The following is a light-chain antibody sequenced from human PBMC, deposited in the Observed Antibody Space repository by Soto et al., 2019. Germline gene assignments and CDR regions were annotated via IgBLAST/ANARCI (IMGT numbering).Light chain of an antibody. CDR1: QSVSSN. Sequence: EILMTQSPTTLSVSPGERATLSCRASQSVSSNLAWYQQNPGQAPGRLIYEASTRATGIPARFGGSGSGTECTLAIRYLRPEDCAVYFCLHYHDWVTCGGGTKVDIK. CDR3: LHYHDWVT. V-gene: IGKV3D-15*01. J-gene: IGKJ4*01. CDR2: EAS.